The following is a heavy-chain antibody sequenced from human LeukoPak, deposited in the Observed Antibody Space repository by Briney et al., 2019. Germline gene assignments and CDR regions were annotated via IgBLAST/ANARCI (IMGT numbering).Heavy chain of an antibody. CDR2: ISGSGGST. J-gene: IGHJ4*02. CDR3: AKLLILYCSSTSCYL. Sequence: GGSLRLSCAASGFTFSSYAMSWVRQAPGKGLEWVSAISGSGGSTYYADSVKGRFTISRDNSKNTLYLQMNSLRAEDTAVYYCAKLLILYCSSTSCYLWGQGTLVTVSS. CDR1: GFTFSSYA. D-gene: IGHD2-2*01. V-gene: IGHV3-23*01.